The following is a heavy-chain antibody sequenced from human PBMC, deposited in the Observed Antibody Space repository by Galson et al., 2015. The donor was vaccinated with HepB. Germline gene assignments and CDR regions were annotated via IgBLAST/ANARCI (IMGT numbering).Heavy chain of an antibody. J-gene: IGHJ4*02. D-gene: IGHD3-22*01. CDR1: GFTFSNAW. CDR2: IKSKTDGGTT. CDR3: TTGLAYYYDSSGSITRFDY. Sequence: SLRLSCAASGFTFSNAWMSWVRQAPGKGLEWVGRIKSKTDGGTTDYAAPVKGRFTISRDDSKNTLYLQMNSLKTEDTAVYYCTTGLAYYYDSSGSITRFDYWGQETLVTVSS. V-gene: IGHV3-15*01.